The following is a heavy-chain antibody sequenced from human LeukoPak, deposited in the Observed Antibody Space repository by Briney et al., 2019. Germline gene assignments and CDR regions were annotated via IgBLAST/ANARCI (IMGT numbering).Heavy chain of an antibody. CDR3: ARGQVRRPVTTPGY. CDR1: GYTFTGYY. Sequence: GASVKVSCKASGYTFTGYYMHWVRQAPGQGLEWMGWINPYSGGTNYAQKFQGRVTMTRDTSISTAYMELSRLRSDDTAVYYCARGQVRRPVTTPGYWGQGTLVTVSS. J-gene: IGHJ4*02. CDR2: INPYSGGT. D-gene: IGHD4-17*01. V-gene: IGHV1-2*02.